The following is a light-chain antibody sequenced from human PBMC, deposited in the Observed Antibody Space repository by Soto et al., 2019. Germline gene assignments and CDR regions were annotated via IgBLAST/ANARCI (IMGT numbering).Light chain of an antibody. CDR1: QSVISN. CDR2: GAS. J-gene: IGKJ1*01. Sequence: EIVMTQSPATLSVSPGERATLSCRASQSVISNLACYQQKPAQAPRLLIYGASTSATGIPARFSGIGSGTEFALTISSLQSEDFAVYCCQQYNNWPPLTFGQGTKVEI. CDR3: QQYNNWPPLT. V-gene: IGKV3-15*01.